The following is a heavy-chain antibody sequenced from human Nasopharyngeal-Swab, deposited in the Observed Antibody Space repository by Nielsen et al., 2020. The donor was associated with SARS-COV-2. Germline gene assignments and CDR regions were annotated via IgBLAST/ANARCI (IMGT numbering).Heavy chain of an antibody. CDR1: GRSISSGEYY. V-gene: IGHV4-61*02. Sequence: SETLSLTCSVSGRSISSGEYYWSWIRQPAGKGLEWIGRIYTGGSTNYNPSLKSRVTISVDTSKNQFSLKLSSVTATDTALYYCARARGSGWYFDLWGRGTLVTVSS. J-gene: IGHJ2*01. CDR2: IYTGGST. D-gene: IGHD2-15*01. CDR3: ARARGSGWYFDL.